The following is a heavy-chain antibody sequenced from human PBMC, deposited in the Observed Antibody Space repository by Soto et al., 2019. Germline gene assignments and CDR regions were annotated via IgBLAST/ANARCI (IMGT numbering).Heavy chain of an antibody. V-gene: IGHV3-74*01. CDR1: GFPFSSHW. CDR2: VKYDGRTT. J-gene: IGHJ6*02. CDR3: ARGLRNYYGVDV. D-gene: IGHD5-12*01. Sequence: EVQVVESGGGLVQPGGSLRLSCIASGFPFSSHWMHWVRQAPGKGLVWVSRVKYDGRTTNYADSVKGRFTISRDNAKNTVYLQMNSLRAEDTGVYYCARGLRNYYGVDVWGQGTTVTVSS.